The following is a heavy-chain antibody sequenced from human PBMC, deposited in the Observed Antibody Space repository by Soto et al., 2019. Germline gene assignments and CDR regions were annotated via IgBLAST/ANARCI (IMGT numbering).Heavy chain of an antibody. V-gene: IGHV3-23*01. CDR3: AKLAGVSERGGNAIDY. D-gene: IGHD2-15*01. J-gene: IGHJ4*02. Sequence: GGSLRLSCAASGFTFSSYAMSWVRQAPGKGLEWVSAISGSGGSTYYADSVKGRFTISRDNSKNTLYLQMNSLRAEDTAVYYCAKLAGVSERGGNAIDYWGQGTLVTVSS. CDR1: GFTFSSYA. CDR2: ISGSGGST.